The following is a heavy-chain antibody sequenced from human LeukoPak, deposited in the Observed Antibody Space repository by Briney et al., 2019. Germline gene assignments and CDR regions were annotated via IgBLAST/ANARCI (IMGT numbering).Heavy chain of an antibody. CDR3: AKALRAYYFDY. CDR2: ISGSGGST. V-gene: IGHV3-23*01. Sequence: PGGSLRLPCAASGFTYISYAMSWVRQAPGKGLEWVSGISGSGGSTYYADSVKGRFTISRDNSKNTLYLQMNSLRAEDTAVYYCAKALRAYYFDYWGQGTLVTVSS. CDR1: GFTYISYA. J-gene: IGHJ4*02.